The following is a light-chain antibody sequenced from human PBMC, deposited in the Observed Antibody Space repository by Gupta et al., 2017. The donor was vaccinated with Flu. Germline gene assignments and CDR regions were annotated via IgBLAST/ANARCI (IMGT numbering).Light chain of an antibody. CDR1: QSVSSN. CDR2: GAS. CDR3: QQYNNWPPLT. J-gene: IGKJ4*01. Sequence: EIVMTQSPATLSVSPGERAPVSCRASQSVSSNLAWYQQEPGQAPRLLIYGASTKATGIPARFSGSGSGTEFTLTISSRQSEDFAVYYCQQYNNWPPLTFGGGTKVEIK. V-gene: IGKV3D-15*01.